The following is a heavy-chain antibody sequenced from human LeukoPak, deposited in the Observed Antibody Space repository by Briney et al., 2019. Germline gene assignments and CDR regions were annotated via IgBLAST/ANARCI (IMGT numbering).Heavy chain of an antibody. CDR3: ARQDSSAYPADY. CDR2: IYYSGST. V-gene: IGHV4-59*08. J-gene: IGHJ4*02. Sequence: PSETLSLTCNVSGGSISSYYWGWIRQPPGKGLEWIGYIYYSGSTNYNPSLESRVTISVDTSKNYFSLKLNSVTAADTAVYYCARQDSSAYPADYWGQGTLVTVSS. D-gene: IGHD3-22*01. CDR1: GGSISSYY.